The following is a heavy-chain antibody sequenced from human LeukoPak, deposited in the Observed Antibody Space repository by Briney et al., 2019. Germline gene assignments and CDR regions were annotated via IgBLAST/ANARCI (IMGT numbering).Heavy chain of an antibody. Sequence: PWQTLSLTCAISGDSVSSNTAAWNWIRQSPSRGLEWLGRTYYRSKWYNGYAVSVKSRITVNPDTSKNQFSLQLKSVTPEDTAVYFCARGVGSGWALGYWGQGTLVTVSS. J-gene: IGHJ4*02. CDR1: GDSVSSNTAA. CDR3: ARGVGSGWALGY. D-gene: IGHD6-25*01. CDR2: TYYRSKWYN. V-gene: IGHV6-1*01.